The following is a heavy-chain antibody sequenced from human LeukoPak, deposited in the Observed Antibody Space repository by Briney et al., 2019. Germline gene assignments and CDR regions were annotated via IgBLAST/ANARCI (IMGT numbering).Heavy chain of an antibody. J-gene: IGHJ4*02. CDR3: ARTSYEKGLWELLYPGHFDY. CDR1: GYTFTSYD. D-gene: IGHD1-26*01. CDR2: INTNTGNP. V-gene: IGHV7-4-1*02. Sequence: ASVKVSCKASGYTFTSYDINWVRQATGQGLEWMGWINTNTGNPTYAQGFTGRFVFSLDTSVNTAYLQISSLKAEDTAVYYCARTSYEKGLWELLYPGHFDYWGQGTLVTVSS.